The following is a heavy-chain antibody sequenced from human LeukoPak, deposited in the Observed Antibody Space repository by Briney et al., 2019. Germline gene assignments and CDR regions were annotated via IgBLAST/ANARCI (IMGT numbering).Heavy chain of an antibody. V-gene: IGHV3-30*18. CDR1: GSTFSSYG. D-gene: IGHD3-9*01. CDR3: AKDWDDILTA. Sequence: GGSLRLSCAASGSTFSSYGMHWVRQAPGKGLEWVAVISYDGSNKYYADSVKGRFTISRDNSKNTLYLQMNSLRAEDTAVYYCAKDWDDILTAWGQGTLVTVSS. CDR2: ISYDGSNK. J-gene: IGHJ4*02.